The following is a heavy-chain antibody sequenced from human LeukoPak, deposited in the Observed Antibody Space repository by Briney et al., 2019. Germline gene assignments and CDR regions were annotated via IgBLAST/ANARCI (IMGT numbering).Heavy chain of an antibody. CDR1: GGTFSSYA. V-gene: IGHV1-69*13. D-gene: IGHD6-19*01. J-gene: IGHJ4*02. CDR2: IIPIFGTA. CDR3: ARARGYSSGRYYFDY. Sequence: SVKVSCKASGGTFSSYAISWVRQAPGQGLEWMGGIIPIFGTANYAQKFQGRVTITADESTSTAYMELSSLRSEDTAVYYCARARGYSSGRYYFDYWGQGTLVTVSS.